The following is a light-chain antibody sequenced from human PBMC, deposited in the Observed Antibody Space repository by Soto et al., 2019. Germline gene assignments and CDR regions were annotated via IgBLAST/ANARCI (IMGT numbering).Light chain of an antibody. J-gene: IGKJ5*01. Sequence: DIVLTQSPATLSLSPGERATLSCRASQSVRSYLGWYQQRPGQAPRLLIYDASNRATGIPARFSGSGSGTDFTLTISSLEPEDFALYYCQQGGTFGQGTRLEI. CDR3: QQGGT. CDR1: QSVRSY. CDR2: DAS. V-gene: IGKV3-11*01.